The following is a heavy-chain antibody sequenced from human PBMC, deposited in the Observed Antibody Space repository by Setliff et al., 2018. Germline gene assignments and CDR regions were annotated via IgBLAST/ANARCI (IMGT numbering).Heavy chain of an antibody. V-gene: IGHV4-34*01. CDR1: GGSFSGYY. CDR3: ARGKKRITLVVVPTGGAFDI. CDR2: INHSGST. Sequence: SETLSLTCAVYGGSFSGYYWSWIRQPPGKGLEWIGEINHSGSTNYNPSLKSRVTISVDTSKNQFSLKLSSVTAADTAVYYCARGKKRITLVVVPTGGAFDIWGQGTMVTVSS. D-gene: IGHD3-22*01. J-gene: IGHJ3*02.